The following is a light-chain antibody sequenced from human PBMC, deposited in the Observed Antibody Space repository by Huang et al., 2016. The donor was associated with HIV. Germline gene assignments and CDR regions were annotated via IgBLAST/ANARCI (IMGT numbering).Light chain of an antibody. V-gene: IGKV3-15*01. J-gene: IGKJ4*01. Sequence: EIIMTQSPATLSVSPGERVTLSGRASQNIVGNLAWYQQKPGQAPRLLIYGASTRATDVPARFSGSGSETDFTLTISSLQSEDFAVYYCQQYYDWPPLTFGGGTKVEVK. CDR1: QNIVGN. CDR3: QQYYDWPPLT. CDR2: GAS.